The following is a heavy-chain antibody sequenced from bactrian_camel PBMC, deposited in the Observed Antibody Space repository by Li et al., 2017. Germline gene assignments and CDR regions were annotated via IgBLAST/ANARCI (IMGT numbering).Heavy chain of an antibody. CDR3: VADQNYCYLQYSYTS. CDR2: IYSDGSST. J-gene: IGHJ4*01. V-gene: IGHV3S6*01. CDR1: GYNSNVNC. Sequence: HVQLVESGGGSVQAGGSLKISCAVSGYNSNVNCMGWVRQAPGKGLEWVSSIYSDGSSTYYADSVKGRFTISQDEAKNTIYLQMNNLQPEDTAVYYCVADQNYCYLQYSYTSWGQGTQVTVS. D-gene: IGHD1*01.